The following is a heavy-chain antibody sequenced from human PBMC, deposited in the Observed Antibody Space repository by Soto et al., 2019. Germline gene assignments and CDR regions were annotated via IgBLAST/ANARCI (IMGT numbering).Heavy chain of an antibody. V-gene: IGHV1-18*01. CDR2: ISAYNGNT. CDR1: GYTFTSYG. D-gene: IGHD3-22*01. Sequence: QVQLVQYGAEVKKPGASVKVSCKASGYTFTSYGISWVRQAPGQGLEWMGWISAYNGNTNYAQKLQGRVTMTTDTSTSTAYMELRSLRSDDTAVYYCARAGYYYDSSGYPEYFDYWGQGTLVTVSS. J-gene: IGHJ4*02. CDR3: ARAGYYYDSSGYPEYFDY.